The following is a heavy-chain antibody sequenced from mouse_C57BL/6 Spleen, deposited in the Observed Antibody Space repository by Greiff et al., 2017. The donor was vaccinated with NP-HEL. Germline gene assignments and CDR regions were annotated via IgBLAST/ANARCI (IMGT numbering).Heavy chain of an antibody. CDR1: GYTFTSYW. V-gene: IGHV1-52*01. CDR3: ANEDYYYGSSHWYFAD. J-gene: IGHJ1*03. CDR2: IDPSDSET. Sequence: QVQLKQPGAELVRPGSSVKLSCKASGYTFTSYWMHWVKQRPIQGLEWIGNIDPSDSETHYNQKFKDKATLTVDKSSSTAYMQLSSLTSEDSAVYSCANEDYYYGSSHWYFADWGTGTTVTVSS. D-gene: IGHD1-1*01.